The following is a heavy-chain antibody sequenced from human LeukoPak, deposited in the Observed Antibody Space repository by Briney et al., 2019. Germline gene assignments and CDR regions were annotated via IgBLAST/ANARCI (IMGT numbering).Heavy chain of an antibody. CDR3: ARAPITMVRGVIQPPNYYYYMDV. CDR1: GGTFSSYA. J-gene: IGHJ6*03. Sequence: SVKVSCKASGGTFSSYAISWVRQAPGQGLEWMGGIIPIFGTANYAQKFQGRVTITADESTSTAYMELSSLRSEDTAVYYCARAPITMVRGVIQPPNYYYYMDVWGKGTTVTISS. V-gene: IGHV1-69*13. CDR2: IIPIFGTA. D-gene: IGHD3-10*01.